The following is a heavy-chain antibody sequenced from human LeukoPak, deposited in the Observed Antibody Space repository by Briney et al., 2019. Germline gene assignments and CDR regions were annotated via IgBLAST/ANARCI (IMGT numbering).Heavy chain of an antibody. CDR1: GGSVSSGVYY. Sequence: PSQTPSLTCTVSGGSVSSGVYYWSWIRQHPGQGLEWIGYVYYSGTTYYNPSLKSQVTISLDTSKNQFSLKLSSVTAADTAVYYCATYGGNYYFDYWGQGTLVTVSS. CDR3: ATYGGNYYFDY. J-gene: IGHJ4*02. V-gene: IGHV4-31*01. D-gene: IGHD4-23*01. CDR2: VYYSGTT.